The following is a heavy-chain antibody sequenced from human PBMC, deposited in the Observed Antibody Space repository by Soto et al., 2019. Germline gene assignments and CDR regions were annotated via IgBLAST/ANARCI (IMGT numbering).Heavy chain of an antibody. V-gene: IGHV1-2*02. J-gene: IGHJ6*02. CDR2: ISPDSGGT. CDR3: AKGDAFYYYGMDV. CDR1: GYTFTGYY. Sequence: ASVKVSCKASGYTFTGYYMHWVRQAPGQGLEWMGWISPDSGGTNYAQKFQGRVTMTRDTSISTAYMELSSLRSEDTAVYYCAKGDAFYYYGMDVWGQGTTVTVSS.